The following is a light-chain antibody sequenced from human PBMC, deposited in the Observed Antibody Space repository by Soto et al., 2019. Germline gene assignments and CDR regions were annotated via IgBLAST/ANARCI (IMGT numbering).Light chain of an antibody. J-gene: IGKJ2*01. CDR3: LQDYTYPYT. V-gene: IGKV1-6*01. CDR2: ATS. Sequence: AIQMTQSPSSLSASVGDRVTITCRASQDTRNAVGWYQQKPGKAPKLLIFATSNLQSGVPSRFIGSGSGTDFTLTISSLQAEDFATYYCLQDYTYPYTFGQGTKVDIK. CDR1: QDTRNA.